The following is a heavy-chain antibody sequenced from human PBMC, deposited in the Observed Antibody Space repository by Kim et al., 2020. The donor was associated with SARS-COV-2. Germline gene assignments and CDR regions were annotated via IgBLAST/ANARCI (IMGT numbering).Heavy chain of an antibody. D-gene: IGHD3-10*01. Sequence: ADSVKGRFTISRDNSKNTLYLQMNSLRAEDTAVYYWARDGSGSYFSGFDPWGQGTLVTVSS. V-gene: IGHV3-30*01. J-gene: IGHJ5*02. CDR3: ARDGSGSYFSGFDP.